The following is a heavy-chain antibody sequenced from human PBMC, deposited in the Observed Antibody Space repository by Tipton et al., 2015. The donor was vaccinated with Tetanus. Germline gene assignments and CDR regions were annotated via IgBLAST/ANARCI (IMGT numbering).Heavy chain of an antibody. V-gene: IGHV4-34*01. CDR1: GGSFGHYY. Sequence: TLSLTCVVYGGSFGHYYWTWIRQPPGKGLEWIGEINHDGRTTYTSSLKSRVTILVDTSKKQFSLKVTSVTAADTAIYYCARGLTSPSMGVWFDPWGQGTLVTVSS. CDR3: ARGLTSPSMGVWFDP. D-gene: IGHD2-2*01. CDR2: INHDGRT. J-gene: IGHJ5*02.